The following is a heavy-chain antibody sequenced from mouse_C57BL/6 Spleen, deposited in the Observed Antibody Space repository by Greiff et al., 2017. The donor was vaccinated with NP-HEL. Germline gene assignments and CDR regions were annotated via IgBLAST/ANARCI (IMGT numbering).Heavy chain of an antibody. Sequence: VQLQQSGAELVRPGSSVKLSCKASGYTFTSYWMHWVKQRPIQGLEWIGNIDPSDSETHYNQKFKDKATLTVDKSSSTAYMQLSSLTSEDSAVYYCAREDYYYGSSYGFDYWGQGTTLTVSS. D-gene: IGHD1-1*01. J-gene: IGHJ2*01. V-gene: IGHV1-52*01. CDR1: GYTFTSYW. CDR3: AREDYYYGSSYGFDY. CDR2: IDPSDSET.